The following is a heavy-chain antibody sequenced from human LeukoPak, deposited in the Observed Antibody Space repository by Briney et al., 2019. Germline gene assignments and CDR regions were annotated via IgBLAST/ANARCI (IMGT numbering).Heavy chain of an antibody. D-gene: IGHD2-21*02. CDR2: INSDGSTT. J-gene: IGHJ4*02. V-gene: IGHV3-74*01. Sequence: GGSLRLSCAASGFTFSCCWMHWVRQAPGKGLVWVSRINSDGSTTRYADSVKGRFTISRDNAKNTLYLQMNSLTAEDTAVYYCARGGVGGTVNYWGQGTLVTVSS. CDR1: GFTFSCCW. CDR3: ARGGVGGTVNY.